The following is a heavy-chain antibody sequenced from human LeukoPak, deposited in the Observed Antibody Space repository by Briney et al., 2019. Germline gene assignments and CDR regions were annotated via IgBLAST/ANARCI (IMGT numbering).Heavy chain of an antibody. Sequence: SETLSLTCNTYGGSFSGYYWSGIRQPPGKGLEWIGEINHSGSTNYNPSLKSRVTISVDTSKNQFSLKLSSVTAADTAVYYCARQAGYYDSSGYYINYYYYYYMDVWGKGTTVTISS. CDR2: INHSGST. CDR3: ARQAGYYDSSGYYINYYYYYYMDV. D-gene: IGHD3-22*01. CDR1: GGSFSGYY. V-gene: IGHV4-34*01. J-gene: IGHJ6*03.